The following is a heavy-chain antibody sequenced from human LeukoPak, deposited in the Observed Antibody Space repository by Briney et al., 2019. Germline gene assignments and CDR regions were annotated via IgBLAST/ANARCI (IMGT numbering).Heavy chain of an antibody. Sequence: GGSLRLSCAASGFTFSSYSMSWVRQAPGKGLEWVSSISASPFSTYYADSVKGRFTISRDNSKNTLYLQMNSLRAEDTAVYYCAKLEYSSSSGGFDPWGQGTLVTVSS. CDR1: GFTFSSYS. J-gene: IGHJ5*02. CDR3: AKLEYSSSSGGFDP. CDR2: ISASPFST. D-gene: IGHD6-6*01. V-gene: IGHV3-23*01.